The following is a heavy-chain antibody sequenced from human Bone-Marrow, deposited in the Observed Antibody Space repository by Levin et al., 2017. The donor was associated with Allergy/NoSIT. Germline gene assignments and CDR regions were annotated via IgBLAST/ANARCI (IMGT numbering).Heavy chain of an antibody. V-gene: IGHV5-51*01. CDR1: GYSFTSYW. CDR2: IYPGDSDT. J-gene: IGHJ6*02. CDR3: ARQEGYCSGGSCYDYYYYYVMDV. D-gene: IGHD2-15*01. Sequence: GESLKISCKGSGYSFTSYWIGWVRQMPGKGLEWMGIIYPGDSDTRYSPSFQGQVTISADKSISTAYLQWSSLKASDTAMYYCARQEGYCSGGSCYDYYYYYVMDVWGQGTTVTVSS.